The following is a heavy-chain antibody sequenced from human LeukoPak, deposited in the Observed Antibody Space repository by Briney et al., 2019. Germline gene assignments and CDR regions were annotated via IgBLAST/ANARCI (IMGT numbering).Heavy chain of an antibody. CDR2: IYYSGST. CDR1: GGSISSGDYY. CDR3: ARAYDFWSGNYYYYMDV. Sequence: PSETLSLTCTVSGGSISSGDYYWSWIRQPPGKGLEWIGYIYYSGSTYYNPSLKSRVTISVDTSKNQFSLKLSSVTAADTAVYYCARAYDFWSGNYYYYMDVRGKGTTVTVSS. D-gene: IGHD3-3*01. V-gene: IGHV4-30-4*08. J-gene: IGHJ6*03.